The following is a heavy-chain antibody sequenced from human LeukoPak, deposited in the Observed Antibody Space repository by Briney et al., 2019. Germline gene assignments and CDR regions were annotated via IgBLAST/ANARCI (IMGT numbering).Heavy chain of an antibody. Sequence: SETLSLTCAVYGWSFSGYYWSWIRQPPGKGLEWIGEINHSGSTNYNPSLKSRVTISVDTSKNQFSLKLSSVTAADTAVYYCARGLKQWLVQRSYFDYWGQGTLVTVSS. D-gene: IGHD6-19*01. CDR1: GWSFSGYY. J-gene: IGHJ4*02. V-gene: IGHV4-34*01. CDR3: ARGLKQWLVQRSYFDY. CDR2: INHSGST.